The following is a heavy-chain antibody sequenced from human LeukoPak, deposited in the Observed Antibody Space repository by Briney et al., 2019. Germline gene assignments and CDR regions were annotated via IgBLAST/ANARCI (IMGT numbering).Heavy chain of an antibody. CDR1: GFTVSSNY. J-gene: IGHJ4*02. CDR2: IYSGGST. V-gene: IGHV3-53*01. CDR3: ARSMVTDVGFDY. D-gene: IGHD5-18*01. Sequence: PGGSLRLSCAASGFTVSSNYMSWVRQAPGKGLEWVSVIYSGGSTHYADSVKGRFTISRDNSKNTLYLQMNSLGPEDTAVYYCARSMVTDVGFDYWGQGTLVTVSS.